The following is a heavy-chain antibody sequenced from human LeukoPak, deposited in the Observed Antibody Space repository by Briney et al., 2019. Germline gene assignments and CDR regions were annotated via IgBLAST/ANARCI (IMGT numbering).Heavy chain of an antibody. J-gene: IGHJ3*02. V-gene: IGHV1-69*06. CDR3: ASHYYDSGGWSNPFDI. CDR1: GGTFSSYA. CDR2: IIPIFGTA. D-gene: IGHD3-22*01. Sequence: SVKVSCKASGGTFSSYAISWVRQAPGQGLEWMGGIIPIFGTANYAQKFQGRVTITADKSTSTAYMELSSLRSEDTAVYYCASHYYDSGGWSNPFDIWGQGTMVTVSS.